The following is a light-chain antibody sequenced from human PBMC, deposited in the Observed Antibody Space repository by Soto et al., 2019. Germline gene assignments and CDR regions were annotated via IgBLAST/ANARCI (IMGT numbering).Light chain of an antibody. CDR2: EVS. V-gene: IGLV2-8*01. J-gene: IGLJ2*01. Sequence: SALTQPPSASGSPGQSVTISCTGTSSDVGGYNYVSWYQQHPGKAPKLMIYEVSKRPSGVTDRFSGSKSGNTASLTVSGLQAEDEADYYCSSYAGSNSVVFGGGTQLTVL. CDR3: SSYAGSNSVV. CDR1: SSDVGGYNY.